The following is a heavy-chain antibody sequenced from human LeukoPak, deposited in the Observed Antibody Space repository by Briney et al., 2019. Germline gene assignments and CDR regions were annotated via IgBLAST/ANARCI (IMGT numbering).Heavy chain of an antibody. J-gene: IGHJ6*02. D-gene: IGHD3-22*01. V-gene: IGHV3-23*01. CDR3: AKSSDSSGRYTHGLDV. CDR2: VIATDAST. CDR1: GSTFTRYV. Sequence: GGSLRLSCAASGSTFTRYVMAWVRQAPGKGLEWVSSVIATDASTRYADSVRGRFTISRDNFRNTVHLQMSSLRVEDTAIYYCAKSSDSSGRYTHGLDVWGQGTTVTVSS.